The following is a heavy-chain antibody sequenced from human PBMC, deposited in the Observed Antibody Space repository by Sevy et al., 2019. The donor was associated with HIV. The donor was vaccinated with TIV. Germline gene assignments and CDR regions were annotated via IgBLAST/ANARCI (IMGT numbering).Heavy chain of an antibody. CDR2: INQDESTK. J-gene: IGHJ5*02. CDR3: GADYGAGWAFGS. V-gene: IGHV3-7*03. CDR1: GFPFSYYW. D-gene: IGHD6-19*01. Sequence: GGSLRLSCAASGFPFSYYWMHWVRQAPGKGLEWVATINQDESTKFYVDSMKGRFTVSRDNAKNSLYLLMNSLRAEDTAIYYCGADYGAGWAFGSWGQGTLVTVSS.